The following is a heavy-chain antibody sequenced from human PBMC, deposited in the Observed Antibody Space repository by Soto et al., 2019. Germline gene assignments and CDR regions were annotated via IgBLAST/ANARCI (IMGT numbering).Heavy chain of an antibody. CDR3: ARALGVPAATGPTILRWYFDL. CDR2: INHSGST. Sequence: QVQLQQWGAGLLKPSETLSLTCAVYGGSFSGYYWSWIRQLPGKGLEWIGEINHSGSTNYNPSLKRRVTTSVDTSKNQFSLKLSSVTAADTAVYYCARALGVPAATGPTILRWYFDLWGRGTLVTVST. J-gene: IGHJ2*01. D-gene: IGHD2-2*01. CDR1: GGSFSGYY. V-gene: IGHV4-34*01.